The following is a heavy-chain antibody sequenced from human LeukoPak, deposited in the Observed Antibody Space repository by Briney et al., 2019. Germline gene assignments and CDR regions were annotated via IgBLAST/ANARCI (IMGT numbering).Heavy chain of an antibody. Sequence: GGSLRLSCAASGFTFSSYTINWVRQVPGKGLEWVSSISSTSSYIYYADSVKGRFTISRDNAKNSLYLQMNSLRAEDTAVYYCARGSVGGGNYFDYWGQGTLVTVSS. CDR3: ARGSVGGGNYFDY. D-gene: IGHD3-16*01. V-gene: IGHV3-21*01. J-gene: IGHJ4*02. CDR2: ISSTSSYI. CDR1: GFTFSSYT.